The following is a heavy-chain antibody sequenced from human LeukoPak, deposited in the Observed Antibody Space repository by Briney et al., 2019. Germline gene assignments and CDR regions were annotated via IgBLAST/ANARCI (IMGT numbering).Heavy chain of an antibody. CDR2: INPNSGGT. V-gene: IGHV1-2*02. CDR1: GYTFTGYY. CDR3: ARGKWELPSYFDY. J-gene: IGHJ4*02. D-gene: IGHD1-26*01. Sequence: GASVKVSGKASGYTFTGYYMHWVRQAPGQGLEWMGWINPNSGGTNYAQKFQGRVTMTRDTSISTAYMELSRLRSDDTAVYYCARGKWELPSYFDYWGQGTLVTVSS.